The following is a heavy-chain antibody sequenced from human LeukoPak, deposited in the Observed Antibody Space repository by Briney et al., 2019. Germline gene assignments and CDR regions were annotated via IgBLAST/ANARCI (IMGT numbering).Heavy chain of an antibody. CDR2: IYTSGTT. V-gene: IGHV4-61*02. J-gene: IGHJ4*02. CDR3: ARAGGYCSSISCPIWD. Sequence: SQTLSLTCTVSGGSISSGSYYWSWIRQPAGKGLEWIGRIYTSGTTNYNPPLKSRVTISVDTSKNQFSLKLSSETAADTAVYYCARAGGYCSSISCPIWDWGQGTLVTVSS. D-gene: IGHD2-2*01. CDR1: GGSISSGSYY.